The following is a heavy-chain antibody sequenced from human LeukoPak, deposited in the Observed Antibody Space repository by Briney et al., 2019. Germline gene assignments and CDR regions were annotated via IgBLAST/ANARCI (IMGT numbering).Heavy chain of an antibody. CDR1: RFTFSSYW. V-gene: IGHV3-74*01. J-gene: IGHJ4*02. CDR2: INGDGGNT. Sequence: GGSLRLSCVASRFTFSSYWIHWVRQAPGKGLVWVSRINGDGGNTDYADSVKGRFTISRDNAKNTLYLQMNSLRVEDTAVYYCVRGGVDCWGQGALVTVSS. D-gene: IGHD3-16*01. CDR3: VRGGVDC.